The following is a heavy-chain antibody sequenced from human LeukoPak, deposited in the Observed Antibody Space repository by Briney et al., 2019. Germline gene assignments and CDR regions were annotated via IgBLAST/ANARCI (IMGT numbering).Heavy chain of an antibody. V-gene: IGHV4-61*01. J-gene: IGHJ6*02. CDR3: ARGSFYYGMDV. CDR2: ISYSGST. Sequence: PSETLSLTCTVPGGSVSSGSYYWSWIRQPPGKGLEWIGYISYSGSTNYNPSLKSRATISVDTSKNQFSLKLSSVTAADTAVYYCARGSFYYGMDVWGQGTTVTVSS. CDR1: GGSVSSGSYY.